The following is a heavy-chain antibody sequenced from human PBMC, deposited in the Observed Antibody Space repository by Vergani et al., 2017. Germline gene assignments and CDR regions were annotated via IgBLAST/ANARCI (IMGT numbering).Heavy chain of an antibody. CDR3: ARDGSHGDSYYYYYMDV. CDR2: ISSSSSYI. D-gene: IGHD4-17*01. V-gene: IGHV3-21*01. CDR1: GFTFSSYS. J-gene: IGHJ6*03. Sequence: EVQLVESGGGLVKPGGSLRLSCAASGFTFSSYSMNWVRQAPGKGLEWVSSISSSSSYIYYADSVKGRFTISRDNAKNSLYLQMNSLRAEDTAVYYCARDGSHGDSYYYYYMDVWGKGTTVTVSS.